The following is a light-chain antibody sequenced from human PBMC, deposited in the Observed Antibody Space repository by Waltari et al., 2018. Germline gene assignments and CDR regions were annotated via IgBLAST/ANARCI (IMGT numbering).Light chain of an antibody. CDR1: QGLTDNS. Sequence: DNVLTPSPGTLSLSPGERATLTCGASQGLTDNSLAWYQHKPGQAPRLLIYGDSNRATGIPDRFSGSGSGTDFTLIISGLEPDDSAVYYRQQSDGSPTFGQGTKLEIK. V-gene: IGKV3-20*01. CDR3: QQSDGSPT. CDR2: GDS. J-gene: IGKJ2*01.